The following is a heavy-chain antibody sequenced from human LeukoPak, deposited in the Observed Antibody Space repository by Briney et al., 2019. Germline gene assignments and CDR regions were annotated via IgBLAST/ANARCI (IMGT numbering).Heavy chain of an antibody. CDR1: EFTFSSYA. CDR3: ARDRRYYFDY. J-gene: IGHJ4*02. CDR2: ISGSGGNT. V-gene: IGHV3-23*01. Sequence: GGSLRLSCAASEFTFSSYAMAWVRQAPGKGLDWVSAISGSGGNTYYADSVKGRFTISRDNSKNTLYLQMNSLRAEDTAVYYCARDRRYYFDYWGQGTLVTVSS.